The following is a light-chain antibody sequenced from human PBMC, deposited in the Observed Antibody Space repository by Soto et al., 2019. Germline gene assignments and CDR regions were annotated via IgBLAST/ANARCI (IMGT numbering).Light chain of an antibody. CDR2: GAS. CDR1: QSVSSSY. V-gene: IGKV3-20*01. J-gene: IGKJ2*01. CDR3: QQYGSSPRT. Sequence: EIVSTQSPGTLSLSPGERATLSCRASQSVSSSYLAWYQQKPGQAPRLLIYGASSRATGIPDRFSGSGSGTDFTLSISRLEPEDFAVYYCQQYGSSPRTFAQGT.